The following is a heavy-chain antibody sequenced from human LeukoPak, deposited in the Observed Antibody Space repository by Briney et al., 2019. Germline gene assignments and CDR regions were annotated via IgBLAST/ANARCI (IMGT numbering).Heavy chain of an antibody. CDR2: IGGYKGDT. CDR3: ARDPPYYDYVGYLSSPPPSDH. V-gene: IGHV1-18*01. Sequence: GASVKVSCKASGYSFASSGISWVRQAPGQGLEWMGWIGGYKGDTKFAQKFQGRVPMTTDTSTSTAYMQLRSLRSDDTAVYYCARDPPYYDYVGYLSSPPPSDHWGQGTLVTVSS. D-gene: IGHD3-22*01. J-gene: IGHJ4*02. CDR1: GYSFASSG.